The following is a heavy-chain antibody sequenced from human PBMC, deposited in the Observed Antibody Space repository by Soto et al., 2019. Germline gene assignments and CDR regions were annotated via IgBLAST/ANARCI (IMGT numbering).Heavy chain of an antibody. Sequence: SETLSLTCTVSGGSISSYYWSWIRQPPGKGLEWIGYIYYSGSTNYNPSLKSRVTISVDTSKNQFSLKLSSVTAADTAGYYCASRYGSAFDIWGQRTMVTVSS. J-gene: IGHJ3*02. V-gene: IGHV4-59*01. CDR3: ASRYGSAFDI. CDR1: GGSISSYY. D-gene: IGHD3-10*01. CDR2: IYYSGST.